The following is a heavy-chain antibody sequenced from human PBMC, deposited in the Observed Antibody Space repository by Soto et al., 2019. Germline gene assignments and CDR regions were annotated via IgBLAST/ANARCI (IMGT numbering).Heavy chain of an antibody. Sequence: QVQLVESGGGVVQPGRSLRLSCVASGFTFSSYGMHWVRQAPGKGLEWVAVISYDGSNKYYADSVKGRFTISRDNSKNTLYLQMISLSAEDTAVYYCAKVTRVYSGSVEYYFDYWGQGTLVTVSS. V-gene: IGHV3-30*18. CDR2: ISYDGSNK. CDR3: AKVTRVYSGSVEYYFDY. D-gene: IGHD1-26*01. CDR1: GFTFSSYG. J-gene: IGHJ4*02.